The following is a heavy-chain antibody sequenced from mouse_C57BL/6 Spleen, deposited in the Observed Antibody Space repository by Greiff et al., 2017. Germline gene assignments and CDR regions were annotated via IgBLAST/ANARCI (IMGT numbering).Heavy chain of an antibody. V-gene: IGHV1-50*01. CDR1: GYTFTSYW. CDR3: ALSITRTLGC. Sequence: QVQLQQPGAELVKPGASVKLSCKASGYTFTSYWMQWVKQRPGQGLEWIGEIDPSDSYTNYNQKFKGKATLTVDTSSSTAYMQLSSLTTEDSAVYYCALSITRTLGCWGQGTLVTVSA. J-gene: IGHJ3*02. D-gene: IGHD1-1*01. CDR2: IDPSDSYT.